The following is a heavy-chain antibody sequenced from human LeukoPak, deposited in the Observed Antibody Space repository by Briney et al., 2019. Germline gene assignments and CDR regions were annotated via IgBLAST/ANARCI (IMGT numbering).Heavy chain of an antibody. V-gene: IGHV3-21*01. CDR1: GFSFSIHD. CDR2: ISTSSSYI. Sequence: GGSLRLSCAASGFSFSIHDMTWVRQAPGKGLEWVSTISTSSSYIYYADSVKGRFTISRHNAKKSLYLQMNSLGAEDTAVYYCARERAGVAATNNWFDPWGQGTLVTVSS. J-gene: IGHJ5*02. D-gene: IGHD2-15*01. CDR3: ARERAGVAATNNWFDP.